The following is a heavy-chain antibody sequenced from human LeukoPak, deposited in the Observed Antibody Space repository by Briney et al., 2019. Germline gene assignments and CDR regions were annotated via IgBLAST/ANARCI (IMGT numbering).Heavy chain of an antibody. D-gene: IGHD3-10*01. CDR3: ARARAYYYGSGSYFDC. V-gene: IGHV4-34*01. CDR1: GGSFSGYY. J-gene: IGHJ4*02. Sequence: SEALSLTCAVYGGSFSGYYWSWIRQPPGKGLEWIGEINHSGSTNYNPSLKSRVTISVDTSKNQFSLKLSSVTAADTAVYYCARARAYYYGSGSYFDCWGQGTLVTVSS. CDR2: INHSGST.